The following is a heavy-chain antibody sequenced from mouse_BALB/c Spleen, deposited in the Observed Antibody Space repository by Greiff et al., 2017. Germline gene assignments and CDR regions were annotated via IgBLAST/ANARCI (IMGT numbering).Heavy chain of an antibody. CDR1: GFTFSSYT. J-gene: IGHJ3*01. V-gene: IGHV5-12-2*01. CDR3: ARHGYYGSSSWFAY. Sequence: EVKLMESGGGLVQPGGSLKLSCAASGFTFSSYTMSWVRQTPEKRLEWVAYISNGGGSTYYPDTVKGRFTISRDNAKNTLYLQMSSLKSEDTAMYYCARHGYYGSSSWFAYWGQGTLVTVSA. CDR2: ISNGGGST. D-gene: IGHD1-1*01.